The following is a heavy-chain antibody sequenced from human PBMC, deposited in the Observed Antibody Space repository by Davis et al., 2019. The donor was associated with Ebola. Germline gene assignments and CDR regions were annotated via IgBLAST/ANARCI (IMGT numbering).Heavy chain of an antibody. D-gene: IGHD3-22*01. V-gene: IGHV3-49*04. J-gene: IGHJ6*02. CDR2: ITRKAYGGTT. CDR3: TRDRYNYGYYYYGMDV. CDR1: GFTFGDYA. Sequence: PGGSLRLSCTASGFTFGDYAMSWVRQAPGKGLEWVGFITRKAYGGTTEYAASVKGRFTISRDDSKSIAYLQMNSLKTEDTAVYYCTRDRYNYGYYYYGMDVWGQGTTVTVSS.